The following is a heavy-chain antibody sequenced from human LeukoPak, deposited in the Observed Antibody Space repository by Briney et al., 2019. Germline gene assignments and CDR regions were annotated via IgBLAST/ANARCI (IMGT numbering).Heavy chain of an antibody. Sequence: GGSLRLSCAASGFIFSSYRMHWVRQAPGKGLVWVSRIKSDGSSTSYADSVKGRFTISRDNAKNTLYLQMNSLRVEDTAVYYCARVKGYDSSGPFDYWGREPWSPSPQ. J-gene: IGHJ4*02. D-gene: IGHD3-22*01. V-gene: IGHV3-74*01. CDR1: GFIFSSYR. CDR2: IKSDGSST. CDR3: ARVKGYDSSGPFDY.